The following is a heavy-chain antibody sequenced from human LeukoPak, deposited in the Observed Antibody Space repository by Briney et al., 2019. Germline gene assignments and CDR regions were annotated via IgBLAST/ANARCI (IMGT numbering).Heavy chain of an antibody. CDR1: GYTFTSYG. D-gene: IGHD6-19*01. Sequence: ASVKVSCKASGYTFTSYGISWVRQAPGQGLEWMGWISAYNGNTNYAQKLQGRVTMTRDTSISTAYMELSRLRSDDTAVYYCARKQWLDAFDIWGQGTMVTVSS. J-gene: IGHJ3*02. V-gene: IGHV1-18*01. CDR3: ARKQWLDAFDI. CDR2: ISAYNGNT.